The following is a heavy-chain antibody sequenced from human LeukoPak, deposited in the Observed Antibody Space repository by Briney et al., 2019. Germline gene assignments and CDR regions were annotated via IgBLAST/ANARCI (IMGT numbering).Heavy chain of an antibody. CDR1: GYTFTGYY. V-gene: IGHV1-2*02. CDR2: VNPNSGDT. D-gene: IGHD1-26*01. CDR3: ARASGSYWWFDS. J-gene: IGHJ5*01. Sequence: WASVTVSCKASGYTFTGYYLHWVRQAPGQGLEWMGCVNPNSGDTNYAQKFQGSVTMTRDTSISTVYMELSRLRSDDTAVYYCARASGSYWWFDSWGQGTLVTVSS.